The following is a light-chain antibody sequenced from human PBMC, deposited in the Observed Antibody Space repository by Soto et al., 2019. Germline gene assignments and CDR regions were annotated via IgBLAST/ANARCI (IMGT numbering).Light chain of an antibody. CDR2: GAS. CDR3: QQYGTFPRT. Sequence: IVLTQSPGTLSLSXGERATLWCRASQSVRSRYLGWYQHKPGQXPSLLXYGASSRANGGPDRFSGSGSETDFTRTISRLEPDDFAVYYGQQYGTFPRTFGQGTKVDIK. CDR1: QSVRSRY. V-gene: IGKV3-20*01. J-gene: IGKJ1*01.